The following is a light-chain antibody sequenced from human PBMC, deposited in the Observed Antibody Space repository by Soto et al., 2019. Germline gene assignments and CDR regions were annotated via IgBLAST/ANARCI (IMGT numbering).Light chain of an antibody. V-gene: IGKV3-20*01. CDR3: QQYGSSSWT. Sequence: EVVLTQSPGTLSLSPGERATLSCRASQSFGSSYLAWYQQKPGQAPRLLIYGASNRATGIPDRFSGYGSGTDFTLTISRLEPEDFAVYYCQQYGSSSWTFGHGTKVDIK. CDR2: GAS. J-gene: IGKJ1*01. CDR1: QSFGSSY.